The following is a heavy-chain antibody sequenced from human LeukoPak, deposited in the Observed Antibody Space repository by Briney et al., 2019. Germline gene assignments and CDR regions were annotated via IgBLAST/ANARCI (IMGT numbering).Heavy chain of an antibody. V-gene: IGHV3-48*03. CDR2: ISSSGSTI. CDR3: AELGITMIGGV. CDR1: GFTFSSYE. D-gene: IGHD3-10*02. J-gene: IGHJ6*04. Sequence: GGSLRLSCAPSGFTFSSYEMNWVRQAPGKGLEWVSYISSSGSTIYYTDSVKGRLTISRDNAKNSLYQQMNSLRAEDTGVYYCAELGITMIGGVWGKGTTVTISS.